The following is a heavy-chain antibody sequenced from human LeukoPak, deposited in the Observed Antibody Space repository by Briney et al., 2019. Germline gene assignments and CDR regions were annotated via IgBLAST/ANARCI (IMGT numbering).Heavy chain of an antibody. D-gene: IGHD5-12*01. J-gene: IGHJ4*02. Sequence: GGSLRLSCAGSGFTFSSHGMNWVRQAPGKGLEWVSGISPGGPTYYADSVKGRFTISRDDSKNTLYLQMKNLRAEDTAVYYCAKDGAWLRFDDWGQGILVSVSS. CDR2: ISPGGPT. V-gene: IGHV3-23*01. CDR1: GFTFSSHG. CDR3: AKDGAWLRFDD.